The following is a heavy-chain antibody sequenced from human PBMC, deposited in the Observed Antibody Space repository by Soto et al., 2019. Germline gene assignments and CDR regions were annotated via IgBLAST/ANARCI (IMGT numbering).Heavy chain of an antibody. CDR2: MNPNSGNT. CDR3: ARERTRGFDP. CDR1: GYTFTSYA. Sequence: QVHLVQSGAEVRKPGASVKVSCKASGYTFTSYALNWVRQATGQGIEWMGWMNPNSGNTAYAQKFQGRVTMTRNTSIRTAHMELSSLRSEDTAVYHGARERTRGFDPWGQGTLVTVSS. V-gene: IGHV1-8*01. J-gene: IGHJ5*02.